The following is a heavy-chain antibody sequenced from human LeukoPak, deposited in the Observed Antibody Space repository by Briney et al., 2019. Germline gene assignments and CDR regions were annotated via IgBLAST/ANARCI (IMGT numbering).Heavy chain of an antibody. D-gene: IGHD6-13*01. CDR1: GFTFSSYA. CDR3: AKHDLGIAAIGDY. J-gene: IGHJ4*02. Sequence: GGSLRLSCAASGFTFSSYAMHWVRQAPGKGLEWVAIISSDGSQKFYADSVKGRFTISRDNSKNTLYLQMNSLRAEDTAVYYCAKHDLGIAAIGDYWGQGTLVTVSS. V-gene: IGHV3-30*18. CDR2: ISSDGSQK.